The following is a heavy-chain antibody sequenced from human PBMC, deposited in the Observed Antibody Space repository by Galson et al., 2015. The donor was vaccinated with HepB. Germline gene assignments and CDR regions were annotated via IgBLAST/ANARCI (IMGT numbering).Heavy chain of an antibody. V-gene: IGHV3-33*08. J-gene: IGHJ6*02. CDR2: ISFDGSNK. CDR1: RFMFSTYG. D-gene: IGHD6-13*01. CDR3: ARDLGRRAAAGYPNYYGMDV. Sequence: SLRLSCAASRFMFSTYGMHWVRQAPGKGLEWVALISFDGSNKYYADSVKGRFTISRDNSKSTLYLQMNSLRAEDTAVYYCARDLGRRAAAGYPNYYGMDVWGQGTTVAVSS.